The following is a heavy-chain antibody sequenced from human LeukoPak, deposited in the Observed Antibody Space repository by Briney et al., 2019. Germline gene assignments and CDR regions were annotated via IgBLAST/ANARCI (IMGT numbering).Heavy chain of an antibody. V-gene: IGHV3-7*01. D-gene: IGHD2-2*01. Sequence: PGGSLRLSCAASGFTFSSYWMSWVRQAPGKGLEWVANIKQDGSEKYYVDSVKGRFTISRDNAKNSLYLQMNSLRAEDTAVYYCARTPDCSSTSCHLEYYYYGMDVWGQGTTVTVSS. CDR2: IKQDGSEK. CDR1: GFTFSSYW. J-gene: IGHJ6*02. CDR3: ARTPDCSSTSCHLEYYYYGMDV.